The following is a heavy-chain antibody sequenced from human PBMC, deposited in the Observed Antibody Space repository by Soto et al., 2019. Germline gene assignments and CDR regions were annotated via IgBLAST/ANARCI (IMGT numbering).Heavy chain of an antibody. Sequence: GQPSETLSLTCTVSGGSISSYYWSWIRQPPGKGLEWIGYIYYSGSTNYNPSLKSRVTISVDTSKNQFSLKLNSMTAADTAVYYCARHNYGSGSTYFDYWGQGALVTVSS. V-gene: IGHV4-59*08. D-gene: IGHD3-10*01. CDR2: IYYSGST. J-gene: IGHJ4*02. CDR3: ARHNYGSGSTYFDY. CDR1: GGSISSYY.